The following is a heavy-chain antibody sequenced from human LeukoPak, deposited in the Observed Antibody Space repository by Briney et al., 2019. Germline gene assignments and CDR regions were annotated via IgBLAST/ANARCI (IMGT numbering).Heavy chain of an antibody. CDR3: AKEAAAADFDY. CDR1: XXXXINXW. V-gene: IGHV3-74*01. J-gene: IGHJ4*02. Sequence: GGSLRLSCXAXXXXXINXWMHWVRQAPGKGLVWVSRINGDGSTISYADSVKGRFTISRDNAKNTLYLQMNSLRAEDTAVYYCAKEAAAADFDYWGQGTLVTVSP. CDR2: INGDGSTI. D-gene: IGHD6-13*01.